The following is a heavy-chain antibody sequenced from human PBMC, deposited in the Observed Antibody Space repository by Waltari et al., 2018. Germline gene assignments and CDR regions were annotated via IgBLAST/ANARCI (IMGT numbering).Heavy chain of an antibody. J-gene: IGHJ6*02. D-gene: IGHD1-1*01. V-gene: IGHV3-48*03. CDR3: ARGSPNWNGNYYGMDV. Sequence: EVQLVESGGGLVQPGGSLRLSCAASGFTFSSFEMNWVRQAPGKGLEWISYITNSGTARYYADSVKGRFTISRDNARNSLYLQMNSLRVEDTAVYYCARGSPNWNGNYYGMDVWGRGTTVTVSS. CDR1: GFTFSSFE. CDR2: ITNSGTAR.